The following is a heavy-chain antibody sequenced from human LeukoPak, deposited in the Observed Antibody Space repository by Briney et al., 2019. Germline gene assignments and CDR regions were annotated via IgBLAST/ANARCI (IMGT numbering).Heavy chain of an antibody. CDR3: AKGAGYNYGSFDY. Sequence: SGGSLRLSCAASGFTFSSYEMNWVRQAPGKGLEWVSYISSSGSTIYYADSVKGRFTISRDNAKNSLYLQMNSLRAEDTALYYCAKGAGYNYGSFDYWGQGTLVTVSS. V-gene: IGHV3-48*03. CDR1: GFTFSSYE. J-gene: IGHJ4*02. CDR2: ISSSGSTI. D-gene: IGHD5-24*01.